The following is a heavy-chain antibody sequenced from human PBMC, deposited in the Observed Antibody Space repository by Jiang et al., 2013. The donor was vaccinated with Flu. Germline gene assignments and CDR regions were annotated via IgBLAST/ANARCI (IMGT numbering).Heavy chain of an antibody. CDR1: GGSISSSSYY. CDR3: AREDDATSGVAGMDY. V-gene: IGHV4-39*07. J-gene: IGHJ4*02. D-gene: IGHD6-19*01. Sequence: LLKPSETLSLTCTVSGGSISSSSYYWGWIRQPPGKGLEWIGSIYYSGSTYYNPSLKSRVTISVDTSKNQFSLKLSSVTAADTAVYYCAREDDATSGVAGMDYWGQGTLVTVSS. CDR2: IYYSGST.